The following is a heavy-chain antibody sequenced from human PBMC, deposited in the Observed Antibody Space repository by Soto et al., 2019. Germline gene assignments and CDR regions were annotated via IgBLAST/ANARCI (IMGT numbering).Heavy chain of an antibody. D-gene: IGHD3-10*01. J-gene: IGHJ5*02. Sequence: GGSLRLSCAASGFTFSSYGMHWVRQAPGKGLEWVAVIWYDGGNKYYADSVKGRFTISRDNSKNTLYLQMNSLRAEDTAVYYCARDAGGSGSYYNGGGPSFRFDPWGQGTLVTVSS. CDR1: GFTFSSYG. CDR2: IWYDGGNK. V-gene: IGHV3-33*01. CDR3: ARDAGGSGSYYNGGGPSFRFDP.